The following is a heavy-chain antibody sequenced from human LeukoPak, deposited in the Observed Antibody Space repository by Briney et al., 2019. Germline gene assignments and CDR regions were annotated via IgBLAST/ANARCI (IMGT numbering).Heavy chain of an antibody. Sequence: ESLRLSCAASGFTFTTYFMNWVRQAPGKGLEWVSGINAGGGSTYYADSVKGRFTISRDNSMNTLYLQMNSLRVEDTAVYYCAKVGDYGDYGGVDYWGQGTLVIVSS. CDR3: AKVGDYGDYGGVDY. D-gene: IGHD4-17*01. J-gene: IGHJ4*02. CDR2: INAGGGST. CDR1: GFTFTTYF. V-gene: IGHV3-23*01.